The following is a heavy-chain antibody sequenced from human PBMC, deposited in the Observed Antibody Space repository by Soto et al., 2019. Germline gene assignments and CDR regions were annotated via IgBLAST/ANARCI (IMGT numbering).Heavy chain of an antibody. CDR3: TAGKLYPPLDYDY. CDR1: GFTFTDYT. Sequence: LRLSCTASGFTFTDYTLSWVRQAPGKGLEWVGFIRSKAYGGTTEYAASVKGRFTISRDDSKSIAYLQMNSLKTEDTAVYYCTAGKLYPPLDYDYWGQGTLVTVSS. D-gene: IGHD2-8*01. CDR2: IRSKAYGGTT. V-gene: IGHV3-49*04. J-gene: IGHJ4*02.